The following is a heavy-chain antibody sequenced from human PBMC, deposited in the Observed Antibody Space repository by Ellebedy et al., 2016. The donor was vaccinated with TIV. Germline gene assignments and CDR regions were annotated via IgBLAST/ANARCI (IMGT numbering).Heavy chain of an antibody. V-gene: IGHV1-18*01. CDR3: ARGDYGDWTTYYFDY. D-gene: IGHD4-17*01. Sequence: AASVKVSCKASGYTFTSYGISWARQAPGQGLEWMAWINTYNGTTNYAQRFQGRVTMTTDTSTSTAYMELRSLRSDDTAVYYCARGDYGDWTTYYFDYWGQGTLVTVSS. J-gene: IGHJ4*02. CDR1: GYTFTSYG. CDR2: INTYNGTT.